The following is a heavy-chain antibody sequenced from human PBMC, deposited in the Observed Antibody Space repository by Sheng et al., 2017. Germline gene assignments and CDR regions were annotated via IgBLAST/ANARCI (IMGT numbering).Heavy chain of an antibody. Sequence: EVQLVESGGGLIQPGGSLRLSCAASGFTVSSNYMSWVRQAPGKGLEWVSVIYSGGSTYYADSVKGRFTISRDNSKNTLYLQMNSLRAEDTAVYYCARGGYYYDSSGYGAFDIWGQGTMVTVSS. D-gene: IGHD3-22*01. CDR3: ARGGYYYDSSGYGAFDI. CDR2: IYSGGST. CDR1: GFTVSSNY. J-gene: IGHJ3*02. V-gene: IGHV3-53*01.